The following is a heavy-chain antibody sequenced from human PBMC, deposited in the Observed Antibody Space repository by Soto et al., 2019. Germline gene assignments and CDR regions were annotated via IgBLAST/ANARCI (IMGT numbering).Heavy chain of an antibody. CDR3: ATALGLGAFWGGKFDP. CDR1: GYTLTELS. D-gene: IGHD3-16*01. V-gene: IGHV1-24*01. Sequence: QVQLVQSGAEVKKPGASVKVSCKVSGYTLTELSMHWVRQAPGKGLEWMGGFDPEDGETIYAQKFQGRVTMTEDTSTDTAYMELSSLRSEDTAVYYCATALGLGAFWGGKFDPWGQGTLVTVSS. CDR2: FDPEDGET. J-gene: IGHJ5*02.